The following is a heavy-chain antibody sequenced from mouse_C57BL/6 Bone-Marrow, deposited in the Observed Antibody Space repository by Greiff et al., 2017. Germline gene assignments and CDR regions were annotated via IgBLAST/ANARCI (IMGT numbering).Heavy chain of an antibody. CDR3: ARNDYYGSSYVDWFAY. Sequence: VQLQQPGAELVKPGASVKLSCKASGYTFTSYWMHWVKQRPGQGLEWIGMIHPNSGSTNYNEKFKSKATLTVDKSSSTAYMQLSSLTSEDSAVYYCARNDYYGSSYVDWFAYWGQGSLVTVSA. D-gene: IGHD1-1*01. J-gene: IGHJ3*01. V-gene: IGHV1-64*01. CDR2: IHPNSGST. CDR1: GYTFTSYW.